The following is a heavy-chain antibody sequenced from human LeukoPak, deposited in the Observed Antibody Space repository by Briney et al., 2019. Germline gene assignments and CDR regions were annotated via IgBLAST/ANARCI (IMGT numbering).Heavy chain of an antibody. D-gene: IGHD1-1*01. J-gene: IGHJ5*02. CDR1: GGSISSYY. Sequence: SETLSLTCAVSGGSISSYYWSWIRQPPGKGLEWIGHIYGSGSTNYNPSLKSRVTLSVDTSKNQFSLKLSSVTAADTAVYYCAREGTSGTHLNWFDPWGQGTLVTVSS. V-gene: IGHV4-59*01. CDR3: AREGTSGTHLNWFDP. CDR2: IYGSGST.